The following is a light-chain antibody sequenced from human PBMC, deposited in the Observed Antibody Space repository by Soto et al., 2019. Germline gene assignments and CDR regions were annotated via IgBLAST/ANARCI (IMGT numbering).Light chain of an antibody. CDR3: SLYTSSSTSYV. Sequence: QSALTQPPSVSGSPGQSVTMSCTGTSSDVGSYNRVSWYQQPPGTAPKLLIYGVSNRPSGVPGRFSGSKSGNTASLTISGLQAEDEGVYYCSLYTSSSTSYVFGTGTKVTV. J-gene: IGLJ1*01. V-gene: IGLV2-18*01. CDR1: SSDVGSYNR. CDR2: GVS.